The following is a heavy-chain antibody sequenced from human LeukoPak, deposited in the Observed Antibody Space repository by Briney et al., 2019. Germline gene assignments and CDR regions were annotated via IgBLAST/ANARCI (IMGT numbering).Heavy chain of an antibody. CDR3: ARDYPDRYNWNYREGYYGMDV. V-gene: IGHV1-18*01. D-gene: IGHD1-7*01. J-gene: IGHJ6*02. CDR2: ISAYNGNT. Sequence: ASVKVSCKASGYTFTSYGISWVRQAPGQGLEWMGWISAYNGNTNYAQKLQGRVTMTTGTSTSTAYMELSSLRSEDTAVYYCARDYPDRYNWNYREGYYGMDVWGQGTTVTVSS. CDR1: GYTFTSYG.